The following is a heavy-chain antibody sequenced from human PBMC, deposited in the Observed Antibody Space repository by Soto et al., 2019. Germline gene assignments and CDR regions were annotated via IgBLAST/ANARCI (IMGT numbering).Heavy chain of an antibody. V-gene: IGHV1-69*06. J-gene: IGHJ6*02. CDR3: ARVGDYGMDV. Sequence: QVQLVQSGAEVKKPGSSVEVSCKASGDTFSTHAITCVRQAPGQGLEWMGGIIPILGTPNYAQKFQGRVTLIVDKSTRTAYMELSSVRSDDTAVYYGARVGDYGMDVWGQGTTITVSS. D-gene: IGHD3-10*01. CDR1: GDTFSTHA. CDR2: IIPILGTP.